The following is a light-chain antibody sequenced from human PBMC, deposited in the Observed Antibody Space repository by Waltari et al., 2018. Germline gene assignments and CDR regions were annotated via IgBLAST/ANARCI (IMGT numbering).Light chain of an antibody. J-gene: IGKJ5*01. CDR1: QSLFPTSNSKTY. V-gene: IGKV4-1*01. CDR3: HHYYIPPLT. Sequence: DIVMTQSPDFLAVSLGERATINCKSSQSLFPTSNSKTYRSWYQPKPGQPPKLLIYWASTRGSGVPDRFSGSGSVTDFTLTISSLQAEDVAVYYCHHYYIPPLTFGQGTRLEIK. CDR2: WAS.